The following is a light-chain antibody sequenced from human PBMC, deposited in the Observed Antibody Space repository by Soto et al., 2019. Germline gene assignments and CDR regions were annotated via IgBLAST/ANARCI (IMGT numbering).Light chain of an antibody. CDR2: DAS. V-gene: IGKV3-15*01. CDR1: QNIGRN. Sequence: IVMTQSPATLSGSPGERSTLSCRAIQNIGRNLAWYQQIPGQAPRLLFYDASTRATGIPARFSASGSGTEFTLTITSLQSEDFAVYYCQQYNQWPHPFGGGTKVDIK. CDR3: QQYNQWPHP. J-gene: IGKJ4*01.